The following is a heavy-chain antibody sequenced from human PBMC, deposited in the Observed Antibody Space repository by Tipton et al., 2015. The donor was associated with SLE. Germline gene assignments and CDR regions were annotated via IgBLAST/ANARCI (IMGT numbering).Heavy chain of an antibody. CDR2: INWNGGNM. D-gene: IGHD3-10*01. V-gene: IGHV3-53*01. J-gene: IGHJ4*02. Sequence: QLVQSGGGLIQPGGSLRLSCAVSGGFFVSSNYMSWVRQAPGKGLEWISDINWNGGNMNYADSVKGRFTVTRDNAKKFVYLQMNSLRPEDTAFYFCAREFAPGRHFDLWGQGTLVSVS. CDR3: AREFAPGRHFDL. CDR1: GGFFVSSNY.